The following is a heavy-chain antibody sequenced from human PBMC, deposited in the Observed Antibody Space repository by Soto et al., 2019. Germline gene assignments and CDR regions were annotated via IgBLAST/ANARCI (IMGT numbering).Heavy chain of an antibody. CDR2: IWYDGSNK. Sequence: QVQLVESGGGVVQPGRSLRLSCAASGFTFSSYGMHWVRQAPGKGLEWVAVIWYDGSNKYYADSVKGRFTISRDNSKNTLYLQMNSLRAEDTAVYYCASSSNYYDSSPDYWGQGTLVTVSS. CDR1: GFTFSSYG. V-gene: IGHV3-33*01. D-gene: IGHD3-22*01. J-gene: IGHJ4*02. CDR3: ASSSNYYDSSPDY.